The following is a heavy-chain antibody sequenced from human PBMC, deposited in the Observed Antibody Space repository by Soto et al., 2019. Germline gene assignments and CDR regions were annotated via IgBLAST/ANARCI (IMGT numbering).Heavy chain of an antibody. D-gene: IGHD3-3*01. CDR1: GGSFSGYY. J-gene: IGHJ5*02. CDR2: INDSGST. V-gene: IGHV4-34*01. CDR3: ARQRWSTSMEYKRGHWLDP. Sequence: SETLSLTCAVYGGSFSGYYWNWIRQPPGKGLEWIGEINDSGSTNYNPSLRSRVTISVDTSKNQFSLKLSSVTAADTAVYYCARQRWSTSMEYKRGHWLDPWGQGTLVTVS.